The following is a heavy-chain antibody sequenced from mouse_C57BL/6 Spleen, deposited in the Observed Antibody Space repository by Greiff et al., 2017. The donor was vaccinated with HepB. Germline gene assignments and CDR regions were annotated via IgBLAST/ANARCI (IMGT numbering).Heavy chain of an antibody. CDR3: ARSGGIVDGYYDWYFDV. CDR2: IHPNSGST. V-gene: IGHV1-64*01. Sequence: QVQLQQPGAELVKPGASVKLSCKASGYTFTSYWMHWVKQRPGQGLEWIGMIHPNSGSTNYNEKFKSKATLTVDKSSSTAYMQLSSLTSEDSAVYYCARSGGIVDGYYDWYFDVWGTGTTVTVSS. D-gene: IGHD2-3*01. J-gene: IGHJ1*03. CDR1: GYTFTSYW.